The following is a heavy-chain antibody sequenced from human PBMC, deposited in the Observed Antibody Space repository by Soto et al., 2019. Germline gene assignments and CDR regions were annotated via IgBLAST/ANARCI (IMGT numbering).Heavy chain of an antibody. D-gene: IGHD3-3*01. V-gene: IGHV1-18*01. J-gene: IGHJ6*02. Sequence: VKVSCKASGYTFTSYGISWVRQAPGQGLEWMGWISAYNGNTNYAQKLQGRVTMTTDTSTSTAYMELRSLRADDTAVYYCAKSFPVMEWLLYEDPYYYYGMDVWGQGTTVTVSS. CDR2: ISAYNGNT. CDR3: AKSFPVMEWLLYEDPYYYYGMDV. CDR1: GYTFTSYG.